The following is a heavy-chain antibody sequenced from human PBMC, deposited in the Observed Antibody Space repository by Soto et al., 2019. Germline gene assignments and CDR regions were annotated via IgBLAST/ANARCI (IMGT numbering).Heavy chain of an antibody. V-gene: IGHV1-69*12. Sequence: QVQLVQSGAEVKKPGSSVKVSCRTSGGTFKNYGFSWVRQAPGQGLEWMGGIIPMFGTTNYGQIFQGRLTITAVESTSTASMELSSLKPEDTAVYYCAGEIGGTGLHLWGQGTLVTVSS. CDR3: AGEIGGTGLHL. CDR1: GGTFKNYG. J-gene: IGHJ5*02. D-gene: IGHD3-9*01. CDR2: IIPMFGTT.